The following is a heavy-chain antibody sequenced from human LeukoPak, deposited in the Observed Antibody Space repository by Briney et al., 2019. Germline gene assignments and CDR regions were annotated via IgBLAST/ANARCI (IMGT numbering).Heavy chain of an antibody. V-gene: IGHV1-46*01. CDR1: GYTFTGYY. CDR2: INPSGGST. J-gene: IGHJ4*02. CDR3: ARDRNSYDSSGYYYLY. Sequence: GASVKVSCKASGYTFTGYYMHWVRQAPGQGLEWMGIINPSGGSTSYAQKFQGRVTMTRDTSTSTVYMELSSLRSEDTAVYYCARDRNSYDSSGYYYLYWGQGTLVTVSS. D-gene: IGHD3-22*01.